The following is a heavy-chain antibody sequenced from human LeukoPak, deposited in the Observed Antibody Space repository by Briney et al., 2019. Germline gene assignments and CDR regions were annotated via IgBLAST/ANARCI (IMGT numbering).Heavy chain of an antibody. Sequence: GGSLRLSCAASGFTFGSYGMHWVRQAPGKGLEWVAVISYDGSNKYYADSVKGRFTISRDNSKNTLYLQMNSLRAEDTAVYYCAKDPQWLGPYYFDYWGQGTLVTVSS. J-gene: IGHJ4*02. D-gene: IGHD6-19*01. CDR2: ISYDGSNK. V-gene: IGHV3-30*18. CDR3: AKDPQWLGPYYFDY. CDR1: GFTFGSYG.